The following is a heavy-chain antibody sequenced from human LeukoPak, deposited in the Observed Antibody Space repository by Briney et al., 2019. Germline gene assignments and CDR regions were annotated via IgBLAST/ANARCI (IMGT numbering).Heavy chain of an antibody. CDR1: GFTFNKHI. CDR3: AREGGEGYSYGPDY. Sequence: PGGSLRLSCSASGFTFNKHIMHWVRQAPGKGLEWVSSISGSGSYIYYADSVKGRFTISRDNAKNSLYLQMNSLRAEDTALYYCAREGGEGYSYGPDYWGQGTLVTVSS. J-gene: IGHJ4*02. CDR2: ISGSGSYI. V-gene: IGHV3-21*01. D-gene: IGHD5-18*01.